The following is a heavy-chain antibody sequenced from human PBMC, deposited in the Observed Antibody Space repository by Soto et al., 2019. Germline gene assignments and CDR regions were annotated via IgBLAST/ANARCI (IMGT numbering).Heavy chain of an antibody. Sequence: AQLLESGGGVVQPGRSLRLSCAASGFTLSSFGMYWVRQAPGRGLEWVAVISYDGATRYYGDSVKGRFTISRDNSKDTLYLQMDSLRPEDTAVYYCANSPGAATSGSHSWGQGTLVTVSS. J-gene: IGHJ5*02. CDR3: ANSPGAATSGSHS. V-gene: IGHV3-30*18. D-gene: IGHD1-26*01. CDR1: GFTLSSFG. CDR2: ISYDGATR.